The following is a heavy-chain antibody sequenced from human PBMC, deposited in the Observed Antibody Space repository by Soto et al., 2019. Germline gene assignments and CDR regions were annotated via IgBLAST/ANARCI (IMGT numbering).Heavy chain of an antibody. CDR1: VYPFTRYA. Sequence: SVKVSWKAYVYPFTRYAISLVRQAPGQGLEWMGWISGYSSNTKYAQNFQGRVTMTTDTSTSTAYMELRSLRSDETAVYYCARDREYYYESSGNYYYHYAMEVWGQGTTVTVSS. CDR3: ARDREYYYESSGNYYYHYAMEV. V-gene: IGHV1-18*04. J-gene: IGHJ6*02. D-gene: IGHD3-22*01. CDR2: ISGYSSNT.